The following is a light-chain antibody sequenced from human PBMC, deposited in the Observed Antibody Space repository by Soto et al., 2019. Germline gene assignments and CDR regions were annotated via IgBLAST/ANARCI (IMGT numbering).Light chain of an antibody. Sequence: DIQMTQSPSTLSASVGDRVTITCRASQSISSWLAWYQQKPGKAPKLLIYDASSLESGVPSRFSGSGSGTEFTLTIISLQPDDFATYYCQQYNSYPPTFGGGTKVEIK. V-gene: IGKV1-5*01. CDR1: QSISSW. CDR3: QQYNSYPPT. CDR2: DAS. J-gene: IGKJ4*01.